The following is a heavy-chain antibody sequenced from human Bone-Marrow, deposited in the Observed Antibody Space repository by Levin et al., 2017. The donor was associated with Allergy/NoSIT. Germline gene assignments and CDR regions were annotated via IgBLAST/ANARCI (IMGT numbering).Heavy chain of an antibody. V-gene: IGHV4-59*01. J-gene: IGHJ3*01. Sequence: KPSETLSLTCTVSGGSIGNYYWTWIRQSPGKGLEWIGYIHYSGITQSNPSLKSRVTISVDTSKNQFSLRLNSVTSADTAVYYCARESTVSTGDALDLWGQGTMVTVSS. CDR2: IHYSGIT. D-gene: IGHD4-17*01. CDR3: ARESTVSTGDALDL. CDR1: GGSIGNYY.